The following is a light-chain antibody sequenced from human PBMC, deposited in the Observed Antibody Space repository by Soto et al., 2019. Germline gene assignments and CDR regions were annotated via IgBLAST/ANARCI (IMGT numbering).Light chain of an antibody. Sequence: DIQVTQAPSSLSASIGDRVIITCRASQRISIYLNWYQQKPGKAPRLLIYGASNLQSGVPSRFSGSGSGTDFTLVISGLQPEDFATYYCQQSYSTLMAFGQGTKLQI. CDR3: QQSYSTLMA. J-gene: IGKJ2*01. CDR2: GAS. CDR1: QRISIY. V-gene: IGKV1-39*01.